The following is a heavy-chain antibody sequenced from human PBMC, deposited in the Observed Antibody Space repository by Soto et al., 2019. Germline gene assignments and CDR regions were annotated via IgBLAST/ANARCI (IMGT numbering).Heavy chain of an antibody. Sequence: QVQLVQSGPEVKKPGSSVKVSCEASGGTFSNYAITWVRQAXXXGXXXMGGSIPEFGTANYAQKFQDRARISAVRSMSTAYMELRGLTXXXXXVXXXAXXXXXXXXNXGXSWDAALDIWGQGTLVTVS. V-gene: IGHV1-69*06. CDR2: SIPEFGTA. CDR3: AXXXXXXXXNXGXSWDAALDI. CDR1: GGTFSNYA. J-gene: IGHJ3*02. D-gene: IGHD1-26*01.